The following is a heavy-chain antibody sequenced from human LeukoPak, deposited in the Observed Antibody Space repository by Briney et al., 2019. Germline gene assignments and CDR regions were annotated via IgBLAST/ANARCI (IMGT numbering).Heavy chain of an antibody. CDR2: ISGSGGST. J-gene: IGHJ5*02. D-gene: IGHD3-3*01. CDR1: GFPFSSYA. Sequence: PGGSLRLSCAASGFPFSSYAMSWVRQAPGKRLEWVSAISGSGGSTYYADSVKGRFTISRDNSKNTLYLQMNSLRAEDTAVYYCAKDRYDFWTENWFDPWGQGTLVTVSS. CDR3: AKDRYDFWTENWFDP. V-gene: IGHV3-23*01.